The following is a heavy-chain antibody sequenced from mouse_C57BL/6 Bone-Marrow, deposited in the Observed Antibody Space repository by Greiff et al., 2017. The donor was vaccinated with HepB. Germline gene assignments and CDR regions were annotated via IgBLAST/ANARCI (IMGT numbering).Heavy chain of an antibody. CDR2: ISSGGDYI. V-gene: IGHV5-9-1*02. Sequence: EVKLMESGEGLVKPGGSLKLSCAASGFTFSSYAMSWVRQTPEKRLEWVAYISSGGDYIYYADTVKGRFTISRDNARNTLYLQMSSLKSEDTAMYYCTRGGITFDYWGQGNTLTVSS. J-gene: IGHJ2*01. D-gene: IGHD1-1*01. CDR1: GFTFSSYA. CDR3: TRGGITFDY.